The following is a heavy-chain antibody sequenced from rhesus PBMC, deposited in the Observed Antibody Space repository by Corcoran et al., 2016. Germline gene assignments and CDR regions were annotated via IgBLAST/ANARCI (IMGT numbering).Heavy chain of an antibody. Sequence: QVQLQESGPGLVKPSEPLSLTCAVYGGSISGYFWNWIRQPPGKGLEWIGYIGGSKRTTSYNSALNRGVTISTDTSKNQFSLKLSSVTAADTAVYYCARFGSYYPNFDFWGQGVLVTVSS. V-gene: IGHV4-165*02. CDR1: GGSISGYF. D-gene: IGHD3-16*01. CDR3: ARFGSYYPNFDF. J-gene: IGHJ4*01. CDR2: IGGSKRTT.